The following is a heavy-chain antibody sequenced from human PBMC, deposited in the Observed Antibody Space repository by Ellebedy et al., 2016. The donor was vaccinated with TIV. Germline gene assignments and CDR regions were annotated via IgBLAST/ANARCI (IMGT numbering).Heavy chain of an antibody. J-gene: IGHJ4*02. Sequence: GESLKISCAASGFTFSSYGMNWVRQAPGKGLEWVSYISSSGSTIYYADSVKGRFTISRDNAKNSLYLQMNSLRAEDTAVYYCARVRGGYYYGSGSYYGYFDYWGQGTLVTVSS. V-gene: IGHV3-48*03. CDR3: ARVRGGYYYGSGSYYGYFDY. CDR2: ISSSGSTI. D-gene: IGHD3-10*01. CDR1: GFTFSSYG.